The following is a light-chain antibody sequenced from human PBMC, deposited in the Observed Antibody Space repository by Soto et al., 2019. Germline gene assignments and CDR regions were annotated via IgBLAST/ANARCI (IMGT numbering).Light chain of an antibody. CDR1: SSDVGAYNY. J-gene: IGLJ1*01. CDR3: TSYAGINNLGV. V-gene: IGLV2-8*01. Sequence: QSVLTQPPSASGSPGQSVTISCTGTSSDVGAYNYVSWYQQHPGKAPKVMIYEVSKRPSGVPDRFSGSKSGNTASLTVSGLQAEDEADYYCTSYAGINNLGVFGTGTKVTVL. CDR2: EVS.